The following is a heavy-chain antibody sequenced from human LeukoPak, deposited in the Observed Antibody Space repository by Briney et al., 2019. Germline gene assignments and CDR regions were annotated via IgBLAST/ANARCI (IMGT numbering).Heavy chain of an antibody. D-gene: IGHD6-13*01. V-gene: IGHV4-59*01. J-gene: IGHJ4*02. Sequence: SETLSLTCTVSGGSISSYYWSWIRQPPGKGLEWIGYIYYSGSTNYNPPLKSRVTISVDTSKNQFSLKLSSVTAADTALYYCARGLMMAVAGRGEFHYWGQGTLVTVSS. CDR2: IYYSGST. CDR3: ARGLMMAVAGRGEFHY. CDR1: GGSISSYY.